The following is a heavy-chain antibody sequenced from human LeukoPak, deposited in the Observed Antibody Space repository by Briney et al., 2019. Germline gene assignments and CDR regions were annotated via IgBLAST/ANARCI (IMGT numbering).Heavy chain of an antibody. J-gene: IGHJ4*02. CDR3: ARVGCSSTSCYALDY. CDR1: GGSFSGYY. CDR2: INHSGST. D-gene: IGHD2-2*01. Sequence: SETLSLTCAVYGGSFSGYYWSWIRQPPGKGLEWIGEINHSGSTNHNPSLKSRVTISVDTSKNQFSLKLSSVTAADTAVYYCARVGCSSTSCYALDYWGQGTLVTVSS. V-gene: IGHV4-34*01.